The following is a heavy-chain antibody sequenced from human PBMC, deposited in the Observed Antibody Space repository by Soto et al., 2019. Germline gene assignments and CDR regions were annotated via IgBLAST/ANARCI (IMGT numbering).Heavy chain of an antibody. Sequence: EVQLLESGGGLVQPGGSLRLSCAASGFTFNNYAMTWVRQAPGKGLEWVSAISGGGDTTSYAASVKGRFTVSRDGSKNTLYLQMSSLRAEDTALYYCAKGRGGSGSLTPRVDFWGQGTLVTVSS. CDR1: GFTFNNYA. CDR3: AKGRGGSGSLTPRVDF. D-gene: IGHD3-10*01. J-gene: IGHJ4*02. V-gene: IGHV3-23*01. CDR2: ISGGGDTT.